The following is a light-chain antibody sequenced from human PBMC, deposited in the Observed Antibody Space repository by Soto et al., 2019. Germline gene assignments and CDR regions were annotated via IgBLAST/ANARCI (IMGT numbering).Light chain of an antibody. CDR1: SSDVGAYNY. J-gene: IGLJ3*02. CDR2: EVS. Sequence: QSVLTQPPSASGSPGQSVTISCTGTSSDVGAYNYVSWYQQHPGKAPKLMIYEVSKRPSGVPDRFSGSKSGNTASLTVSGLQAEDEADYYCSSYAGRDSWRFGGGTKLTVL. V-gene: IGLV2-8*01. CDR3: SSYAGRDSWR.